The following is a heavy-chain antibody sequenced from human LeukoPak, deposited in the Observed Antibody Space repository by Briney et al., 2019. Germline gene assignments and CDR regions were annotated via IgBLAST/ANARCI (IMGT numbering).Heavy chain of an antibody. CDR1: GYTFTSYA. Sequence: ASVKVSCKASGYTFTSYAMNWVRQAPGQGLEWMGWINTNTGNPTYAQGFTGRFVFSLDTSVSTAYLQISSLKAEDTAVYYCAREVANCSSTSCFINWFDPWGQGTLVTVSP. CDR3: AREVANCSSTSCFINWFDP. CDR2: INTNTGNP. J-gene: IGHJ5*02. D-gene: IGHD2-2*01. V-gene: IGHV7-4-1*02.